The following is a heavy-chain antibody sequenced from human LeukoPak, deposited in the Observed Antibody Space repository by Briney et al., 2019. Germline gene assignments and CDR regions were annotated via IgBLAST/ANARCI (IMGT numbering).Heavy chain of an antibody. J-gene: IGHJ4*02. CDR2: INPNSGGT. CDR1: GNTFTGYY. CDR3: ARSRNSHYYGDYYFDC. V-gene: IGHV1-2*02. D-gene: IGHD4-17*01. Sequence: ASVKVSCKASGNTFTGYYIHWVRQAPGQGLEWMGWINPNSGGTNYAQEFQDRVTMTRDTSISTAYVELRLRSDDTAVYYCARSRNSHYYGDYYFDCWGQGTLVTVSS.